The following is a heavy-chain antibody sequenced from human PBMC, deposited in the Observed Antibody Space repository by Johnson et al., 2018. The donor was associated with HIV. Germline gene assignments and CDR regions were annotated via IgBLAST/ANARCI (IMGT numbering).Heavy chain of an antibody. V-gene: IGHV3-20*04. J-gene: IGHJ3*02. CDR2: IKGNGDST. CDR1: GFTFDDYG. D-gene: IGHD3-10*01. CDR3: ARFENTLSNAFDI. Sequence: VQLVESGGGLVQPGRSLRLSCAASGFTFDDYGMNWVRQVPGEGLEWVSCIKGNGDSTGYADSVKGRFTISRDNAKNSLYLQMNSLRAEDTALYYCARFENTLSNAFDIWGQGTMVTVSS.